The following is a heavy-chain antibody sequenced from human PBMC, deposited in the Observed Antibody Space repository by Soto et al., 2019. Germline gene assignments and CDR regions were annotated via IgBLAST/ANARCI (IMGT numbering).Heavy chain of an antibody. D-gene: IGHD3-10*01. CDR1: GGTFNTYA. Sequence: QVQLVQSGAEMKKPGSSVKVSCQSSGGTFNTYAMNWVRQAPGQGPEWMGDISPMFGAANYAPKFQGRVTIMADDSTGTAYMQWSSLTSEDTALYFCAREVQVHTPAFVYWGQGTLVTVSS. J-gene: IGHJ4*02. CDR2: ISPMFGAA. CDR3: AREVQVHTPAFVY. V-gene: IGHV1-69*19.